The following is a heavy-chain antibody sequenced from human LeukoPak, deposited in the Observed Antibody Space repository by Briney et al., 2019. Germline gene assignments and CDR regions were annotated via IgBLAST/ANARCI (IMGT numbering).Heavy chain of an antibody. Sequence: LAGGSLRLSCAASGFTFSSYWMHWVRQAPGKGLVWVSRINSDGSSTSYADSVKGRFTISRDNAKNTLYLQMNSLRAEDTAVYYCAREEAGTRRLYYFDYWGQGTLVTVSS. V-gene: IGHV3-74*01. J-gene: IGHJ4*02. CDR1: GFTFSSYW. D-gene: IGHD3-10*01. CDR2: INSDGSST. CDR3: AREEAGTRRLYYFDY.